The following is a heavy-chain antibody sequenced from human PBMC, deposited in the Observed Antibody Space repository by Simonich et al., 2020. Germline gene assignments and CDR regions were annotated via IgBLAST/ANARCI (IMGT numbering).Heavy chain of an antibody. J-gene: IGHJ3*02. CDR3: ARDPVVPAAIRNAFDI. V-gene: IGHV1-2*02. CDR2: VNPNSGGP. Sequence: QVQLVQSGAEVKKPGASVKVSCKASGYTFTGYYMHWVRQAPGQGLEWLGWVNPNSGGPNYAQKFKGRVTMTRDTSISTAYMELSRLRSDDTAVYYCARDPVVPAAIRNAFDIWGQGTMVTVSS. D-gene: IGHD2-2*01. CDR1: GYTFTGYY.